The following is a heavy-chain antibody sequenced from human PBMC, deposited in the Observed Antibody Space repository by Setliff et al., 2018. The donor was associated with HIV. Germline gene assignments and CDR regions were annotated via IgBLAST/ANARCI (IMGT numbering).Heavy chain of an antibody. CDR2: INHSGST. J-gene: IGHJ6*04. CDR1: GGSFSGYY. CDR3: ARGDSTWPTQLLDV. V-gene: IGHV4-34*01. D-gene: IGHD2-2*01. Sequence: SETLSLTCAVYGGSFSGYYWSWIRQPPGKGLEWIGEINHSGSTNYKPSLKSRVTISVDTSKNQFSLKLSSVTAADTAVYYCARGDSTWPTQLLDVWGKGTTVTVSS.